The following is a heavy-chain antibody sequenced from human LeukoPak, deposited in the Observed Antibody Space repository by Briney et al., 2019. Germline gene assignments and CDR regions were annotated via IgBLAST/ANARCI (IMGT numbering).Heavy chain of an antibody. J-gene: IGHJ4*02. D-gene: IGHD3-3*01. CDR3: VAGDDFWSGYYQLDY. CDR1: SFTFSSFE. Sequence: GGSLRLSCAASSFTFSSFEINWVRQAPGKGLEWVSYTSSSGSIIYYADSVKGRFTISRDNAKNSLYLQMNSLRAEDTAIYYCVAGDDFWSGYYQLDYWGQGTLVTVSS. V-gene: IGHV3-48*03. CDR2: TSSSGSII.